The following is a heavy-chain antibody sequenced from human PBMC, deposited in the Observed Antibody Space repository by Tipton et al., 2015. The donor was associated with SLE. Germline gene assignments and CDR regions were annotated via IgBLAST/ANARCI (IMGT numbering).Heavy chain of an antibody. D-gene: IGHD2-2*01. J-gene: IGHJ3*02. Sequence: SLRLSCAASGFTFSSYAMHWVRQAPGKGLEYVSAFSSNGGSTYYANSVKGRFTISRDNSKNTLYLQMGSLRAEDTAVYYCANFGGYCSSTSCYGDAFDIWGQGTVVTVSS. V-gene: IGHV3-64*01. CDR3: ANFGGYCSSTSCYGDAFDI. CDR2: FSSNGGST. CDR1: GFTFSSYA.